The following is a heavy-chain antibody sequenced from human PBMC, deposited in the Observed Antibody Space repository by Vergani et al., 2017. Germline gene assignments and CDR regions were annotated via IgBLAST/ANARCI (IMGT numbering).Heavy chain of an antibody. CDR3: AKVLLVGALYDYYGMDV. J-gene: IGHJ6*02. CDR1: GFTFSSYA. V-gene: IGHV3-23*01. D-gene: IGHD1-26*01. Sequence: EVQLLESGGGLVQPGGSLRLSCAASGFTFSSYAMSWVRQAPGKGLEWVSAISGSGGSTYYADSVKGRFTISRDNSKNTLYLQMNSLRAEDTAVYYCAKVLLVGALYDYYGMDVWGQGTTVTVSS. CDR2: ISGSGGST.